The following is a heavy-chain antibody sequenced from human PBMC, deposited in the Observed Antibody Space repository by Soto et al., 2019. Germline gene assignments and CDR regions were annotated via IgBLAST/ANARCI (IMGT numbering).Heavy chain of an antibody. CDR2: VNNEGKST. J-gene: IGHJ4*02. CDR1: GFSFSGYW. CDR3: VRARSGGSYYDN. D-gene: IGHD2-15*01. Sequence: EVQLVESGGGLVQPGGSLRLSCAASGFSFSGYWMHWVRQSPGKGLVWVSRVNNEGKSTIYADSVQARFPISRDNAKNTLFLHMNSLRAEDTAVYYCVRARSGGSYYDNWGQGTLVTVSS. V-gene: IGHV3-74*01.